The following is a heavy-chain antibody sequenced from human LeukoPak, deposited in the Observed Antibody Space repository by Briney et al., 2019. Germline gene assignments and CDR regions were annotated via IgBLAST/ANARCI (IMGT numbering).Heavy chain of an antibody. CDR3: ARALVATILPFDY. Sequence: GGSLRLSCAASGFTFSSYSMNWVRQAPGKGLEWVSSISSSSSYIYYADSVKGRFTISRDNAKNSLYLQMNSLRAEDTAVYYCARALVATILPFDYWGQGTLVTVSS. D-gene: IGHD5-12*01. CDR1: GFTFSSYS. J-gene: IGHJ4*02. CDR2: ISSSSSYI. V-gene: IGHV3-21*04.